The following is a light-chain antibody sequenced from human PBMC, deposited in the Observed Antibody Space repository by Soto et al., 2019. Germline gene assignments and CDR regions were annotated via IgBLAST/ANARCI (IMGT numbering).Light chain of an antibody. V-gene: IGKV3-11*01. J-gene: IGKJ3*01. CDR2: DAS. CDR1: QSVSSY. CDR3: QQRSKWPPFN. Sequence: EIVLTQSPATLSLSPGERATLSCRASQSVSSYLAWYQHKPGQAPRLLIYDASNRATGIPARFSGSGSGTDFTLTISRLEPEDFAVYYCQQRSKWPPFNFCKGTKVDIX.